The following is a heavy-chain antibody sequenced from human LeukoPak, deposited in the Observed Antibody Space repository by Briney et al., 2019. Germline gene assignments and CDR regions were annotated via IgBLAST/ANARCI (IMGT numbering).Heavy chain of an antibody. Sequence: SETLSLTCTVSGYSISSGYYWGWIRQPPGKGLEWIGSIYHSGSTYYNPSLKSRVTISVDTSKNQFSLKLSSVTAADTAVYYCARAAVITKGAGWFDPWGQGTLVTVSS. J-gene: IGHJ5*02. D-gene: IGHD3-22*01. CDR1: GYSISSGYY. CDR2: IYHSGST. CDR3: ARAAVITKGAGWFDP. V-gene: IGHV4-38-2*02.